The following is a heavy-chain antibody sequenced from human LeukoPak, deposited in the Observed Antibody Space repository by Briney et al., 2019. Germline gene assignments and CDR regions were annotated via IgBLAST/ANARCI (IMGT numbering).Heavy chain of an antibody. CDR2: MNPNSGNT. Sequence: ASVKVSCKDSGYTFTSYDINWVRQATGQGLEWMGWMNPNSGNTGYAQKFQGRVTMTRNTSISTAYMELSSLRSEDTAVYYCARGFVLRRCSSTSCYRQSPWGRGTLVTVSS. CDR1: GYTFTSYD. CDR3: ARGFVLRRCSSTSCYRQSP. V-gene: IGHV1-8*01. D-gene: IGHD2-2*01. J-gene: IGHJ5*02.